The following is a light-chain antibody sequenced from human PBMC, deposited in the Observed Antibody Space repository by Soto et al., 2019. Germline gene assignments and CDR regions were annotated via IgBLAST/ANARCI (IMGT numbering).Light chain of an antibody. Sequence: DIVMTQSPDSLAVSLGERATINCKSSQSVLYSSSDKNYLAWYQQKPGQPPKLLIYWASTRDSGVPDRFSGSGSGTDFTLTISGLQAEDVAVYYCQQYFATPPTFGQGTRVEIK. V-gene: IGKV4-1*01. CDR2: WAS. CDR3: QQYFATPPT. J-gene: IGKJ1*01. CDR1: QSVLYSSSDKNY.